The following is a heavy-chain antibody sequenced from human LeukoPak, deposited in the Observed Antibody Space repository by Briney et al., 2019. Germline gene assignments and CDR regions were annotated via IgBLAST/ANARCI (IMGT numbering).Heavy chain of an antibody. V-gene: IGHV3-7*01. CDR3: ARAGSHWHYVY. CDR2: IKQDGSER. Sequence: GGSLRLSCAAFGFTFSGFSMSWVRQSPTKGLEWVANIKQDGSERYYVDSVKGRFTISRDNAKNSLSLQMNNLRVEDTAVYYCARAGSHWHYVYWGQGTVVTVSS. D-gene: IGHD3-10*01. CDR1: GFTFSGFS. J-gene: IGHJ4*02.